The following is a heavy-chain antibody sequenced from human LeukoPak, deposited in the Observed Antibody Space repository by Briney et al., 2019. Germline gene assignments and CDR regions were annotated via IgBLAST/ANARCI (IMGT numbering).Heavy chain of an antibody. V-gene: IGHV3-23*01. Sequence: PGGSLRLSCAASGFTFANHAMSWVRQAPGKGLEWVSAISGSGHRTDYADSVEGRFTISRDNSKNTLYLQMDSLGAEDTALYYCARKKWEPTSNDAFDIWGQGTMVTVSS. CDR1: GFTFANHA. J-gene: IGHJ3*02. CDR3: ARKKWEPTSNDAFDI. D-gene: IGHD1-26*01. CDR2: ISGSGHRT.